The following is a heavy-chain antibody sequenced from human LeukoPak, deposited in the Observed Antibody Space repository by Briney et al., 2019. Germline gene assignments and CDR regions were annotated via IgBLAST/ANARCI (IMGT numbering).Heavy chain of an antibody. D-gene: IGHD3-22*01. V-gene: IGHV4-34*12. CDR3: ARVKTTMIVATRAFDI. Sequence: SETLSLTCAVYGGSFSGYYWSWIRQYPGKGLEWIGKIFHSGSTNSNPSLKSRVTISVDTSKSQFSLKLSSVTAADTAVYYCARVKTTMIVATRAFDIWGQGTMVTVSS. J-gene: IGHJ3*02. CDR2: IFHSGST. CDR1: GGSFSGYY.